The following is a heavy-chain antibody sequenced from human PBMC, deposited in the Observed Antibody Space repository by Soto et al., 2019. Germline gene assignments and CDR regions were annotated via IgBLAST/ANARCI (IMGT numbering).Heavy chain of an antibody. J-gene: IGHJ4*02. CDR3: AKDLGSYLSPAFDY. V-gene: IGHV3-48*03. CDR2: ISSSSDII. D-gene: IGHD1-26*01. CDR1: GFSFSRFE. Sequence: GSLSLSCAASGFSFSRFEMNWVRQAPGKGLEWVSYISSSSDIIYYADSVKGRFTISRDNAKNSLFLQMNRLRPDDTAVYYCAKDLGSYLSPAFDYWGLGTLVTVSS.